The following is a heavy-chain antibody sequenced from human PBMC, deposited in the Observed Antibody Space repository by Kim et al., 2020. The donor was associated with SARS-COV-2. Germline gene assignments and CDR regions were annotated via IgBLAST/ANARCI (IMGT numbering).Heavy chain of an antibody. V-gene: IGHV3-23*01. J-gene: IGHJ3*02. Sequence: DSMRGRFTVSRYNSKNTMYLQMSGLKAEDTATYYCTKDGGSGKGAFDIWGQGTMVTVSS. CDR3: TKDGGSGKGAFDI. D-gene: IGHD3-10*01.